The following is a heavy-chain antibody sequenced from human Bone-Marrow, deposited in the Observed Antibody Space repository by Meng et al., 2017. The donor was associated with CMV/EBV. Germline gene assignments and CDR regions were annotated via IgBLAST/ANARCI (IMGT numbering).Heavy chain of an antibody. CDR1: GYTFTGYY. V-gene: IGHV1-2*02. J-gene: IGHJ6*02. Sequence: ASVKVSCNASGYTFTGYYLHWVRQAPGQGLEWMGWISPNSGGTNYAQKFQGRVIMTSDTSINSAYMDLSRMTSDETAVYYMARDRPLRGRSAYDETYYYYYSGMDVWGQGTTVTVSS. CDR3: ARDRPLRGRSAYDETYYYYYSGMDV. CDR2: ISPNSGGT. D-gene: IGHD5-12*01.